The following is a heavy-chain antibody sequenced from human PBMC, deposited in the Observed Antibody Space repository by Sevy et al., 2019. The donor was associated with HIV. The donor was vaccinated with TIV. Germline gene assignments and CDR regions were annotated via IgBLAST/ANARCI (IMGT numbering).Heavy chain of an antibody. CDR2: LSFGCGEI. D-gene: IGHD6-6*01. CDR1: GFTFSKYS. J-gene: IGHJ3*02. CDR3: ATDLFSSSSADVFDI. V-gene: IGHV3-23*01. Sequence: GGSLRLSCAASGFTFSKYSMSWVRQPPGKGLEWVSTLSFGCGEINYADSVKGRFTISRDNSKSSVYLQMNNLRPEDTAVYYCATDLFSSSSADVFDIWGQGTMVTVSS.